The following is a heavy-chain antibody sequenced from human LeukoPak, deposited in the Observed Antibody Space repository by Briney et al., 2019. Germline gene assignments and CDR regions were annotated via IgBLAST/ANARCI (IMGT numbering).Heavy chain of an antibody. V-gene: IGHV1-69*04. CDR1: GGTFSSYA. CDR3: AREPGYSSGWYVDY. CDR2: IIPILGIA. D-gene: IGHD6-19*01. J-gene: IGHJ4*02. Sequence: GASVKVSCKASGGTFSSYAISWVRQAPGQGLEWMGRIIPILGIANYAQKFQGRVTITADKSTSTAYMELSSLRSEDTAVYYCAREPGYSSGWYVDYWGQGTLVTVSS.